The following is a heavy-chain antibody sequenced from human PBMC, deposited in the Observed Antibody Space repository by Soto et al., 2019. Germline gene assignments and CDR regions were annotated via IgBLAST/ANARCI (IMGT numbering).Heavy chain of an antibody. CDR2: ISAYNGNT. CDR1: GYTFTSYG. J-gene: IGHJ4*02. CDR3: ASGWFGEFVYYFDY. Sequence: ASVKVSCKASGYTFTSYGIGWVRQAPGQGLEWMGWISAYNGNTNYAQKLQGRVTMTTDTSTSTAYMELRSLRSDDTAVYYCASGWFGEFVYYFDYWGRGTLVTVSS. V-gene: IGHV1-18*01. D-gene: IGHD3-10*01.